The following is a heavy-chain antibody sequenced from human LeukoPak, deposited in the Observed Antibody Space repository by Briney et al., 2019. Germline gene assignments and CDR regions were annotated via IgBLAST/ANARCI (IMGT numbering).Heavy chain of an antibody. CDR1: GYTFTGYY. J-gene: IGHJ6*03. CDR2: INPNSGGT. V-gene: IGHV1-2*02. CDR3: ASGLRYCSSTSCYNPEYYYYMDV. Sequence: ASVKVSCKASGYTFTGYYMHWVRQAPGQGLEWMGWINPNSGGTNYAQKFQGRVTMTRDTSISTAYMELSRLRSDDTAVYYCASGLRYCSSTSCYNPEYYYYMDVWGKGTTVTVSS. D-gene: IGHD2-2*02.